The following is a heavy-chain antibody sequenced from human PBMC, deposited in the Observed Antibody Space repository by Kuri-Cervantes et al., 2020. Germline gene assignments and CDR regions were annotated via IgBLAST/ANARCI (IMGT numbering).Heavy chain of an antibody. D-gene: IGHD3-10*01. Sequence: ETLSLTCAASGFTFSSYSMNWVRQAPGKGLEWVSSISSSSSYIYYADSVKGRFTISRDNAKNSLYLQMNSLRAEDTAVYYCATHYYGSGSYLKAEIYYYGMDVWGQGTTVTVSS. V-gene: IGHV3-21*01. CDR2: ISSSSSYI. CDR1: GFTFSSYS. J-gene: IGHJ6*02. CDR3: ATHYYGSGSYLKAEIYYYGMDV.